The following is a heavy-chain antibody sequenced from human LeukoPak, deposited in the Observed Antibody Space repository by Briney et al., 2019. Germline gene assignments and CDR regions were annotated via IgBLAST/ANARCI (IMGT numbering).Heavy chain of an antibody. CDR1: GLTVSSYS. V-gene: IGHV3-7*03. Sequence: GGSLRLSCAASGLTVSSYSMNWVRQAPGKGLEWVANIKRDESEKSYVDSVKGRFTISRDNGKNSLYLQMNSLRGEDTAVYYCARERRIVEKSFDYWGQGTLVTVSS. J-gene: IGHJ4*02. CDR3: ARERRIVEKSFDY. CDR2: IKRDESEK. D-gene: IGHD1-26*01.